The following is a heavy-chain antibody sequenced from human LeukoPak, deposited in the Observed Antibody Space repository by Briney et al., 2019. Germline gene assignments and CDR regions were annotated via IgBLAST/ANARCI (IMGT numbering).Heavy chain of an antibody. CDR1: GFTFSSYG. CDR3: ARDTLPLTDV. V-gene: IGHV3-33*01. Sequence: PGGSLRLSCAASGFTFSSYGMHWVRQAPGKGLEWVGGIWYDGSNKYYADSVKGRFTISRDNSKNTLYLQMNSLRAEDTAVYYCARDTLPLTDVWGQGTTVTVSS. J-gene: IGHJ6*02. CDR2: IWYDGSNK.